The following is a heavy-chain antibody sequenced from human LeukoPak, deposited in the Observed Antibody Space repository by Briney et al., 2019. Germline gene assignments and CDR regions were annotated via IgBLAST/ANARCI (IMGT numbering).Heavy chain of an antibody. CDR3: ARDPRGLDIVVVPAAMSGAFDI. CDR2: ISAYNGNT. Sequence: VASVKVSCKASGYTFTSYGISWVQQAPGQGLEWMGWISAYNGNTNYAQKLQGRVTMTTDTSTSTAYMELRSLRSDDTAVYYCARDPRGLDIVVVPAAMSGAFDIWGQGTMVTVSS. D-gene: IGHD2-2*03. V-gene: IGHV1-18*01. J-gene: IGHJ3*02. CDR1: GYTFTSYG.